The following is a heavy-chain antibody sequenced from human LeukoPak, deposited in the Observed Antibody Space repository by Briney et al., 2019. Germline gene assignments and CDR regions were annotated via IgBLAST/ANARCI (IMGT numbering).Heavy chain of an antibody. Sequence: ASVKVSCKASGYTFTSYGISWVRQAPRQGLEWMGWISAYNGNTNYAQKLQGRVTMTTDTSTSTAYMELRSLRSDDTAVYYCAKLAKYFYGSETYYFFEHWGQRTPVTASS. CDR2: ISAYNGNT. CDR3: AKLAKYFYGSETYYFFEH. V-gene: IGHV1-18*01. J-gene: IGHJ4*02. CDR1: GYTFTSYG. D-gene: IGHD3-10*01.